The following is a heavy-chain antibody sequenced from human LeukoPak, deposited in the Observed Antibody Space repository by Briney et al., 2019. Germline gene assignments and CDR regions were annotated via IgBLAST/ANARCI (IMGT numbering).Heavy chain of an antibody. CDR1: GFTFSDYY. V-gene: IGHV3-11*05. CDR2: ISSSYT. Sequence: PGGSLRLSCAASGFTFSDYYMSWIRQAPGKGLEWVSYISSSYTNYADSVKGRLTISRDNAKNSLYPQMNSLRAEDTAVYYCARVMSSYYYDSSGYYYNTYYFDYWGQGTLVTVSS. CDR3: ARVMSSYYYDSSGYYYNTYYFDY. D-gene: IGHD3-22*01. J-gene: IGHJ4*02.